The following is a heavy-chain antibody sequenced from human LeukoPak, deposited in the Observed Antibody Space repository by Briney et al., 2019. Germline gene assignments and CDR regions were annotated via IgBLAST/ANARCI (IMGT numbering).Heavy chain of an antibody. CDR1: GYTFTSYG. V-gene: IGHV1-18*01. Sequence: ASVKVSCKASGYTFTSYGISWVRQAPGQGLEWMGWISAYNGNTNYAQKLQGRVTMTRDTSISTAYMELSRLRSDDTAVYYCARGPLYGDENWFDPWGQGTLVTVSS. D-gene: IGHD4-17*01. CDR3: ARGPLYGDENWFDP. J-gene: IGHJ5*02. CDR2: ISAYNGNT.